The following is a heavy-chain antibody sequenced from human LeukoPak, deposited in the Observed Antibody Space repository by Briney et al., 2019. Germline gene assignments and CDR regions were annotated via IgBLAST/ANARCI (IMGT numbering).Heavy chain of an antibody. CDR1: GVTLSDHH. J-gene: IGHJ3*02. CDR3: ARDGQEGDNSAFDI. Sequence: PGGSLRLSGAASGVTLSDHHMDWVRQAPGKGLEWVGRTRDKARGYRTEYAASVKDRFTISRDDSKTLVYLQMNSLKIEDTAVYYCARDGQEGDNSAFDIWGQGTVVTVYS. D-gene: IGHD3-22*01. CDR2: TRDKARGYRT. V-gene: IGHV3-72*01.